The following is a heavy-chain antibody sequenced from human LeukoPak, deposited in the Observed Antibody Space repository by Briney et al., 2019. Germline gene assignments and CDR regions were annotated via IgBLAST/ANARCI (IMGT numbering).Heavy chain of an antibody. D-gene: IGHD3-22*01. CDR2: IYPGDSDT. V-gene: IGHV5-51*01. CDR3: ARQKGSSGYYQGEIFDY. J-gene: IGHJ4*02. Sequence: GESLKISCKGSGYSFTSYWIGWVRQMPGKGLEWMGIIYPGDSDTRYSPSFQGQVTISADKSISTAYLQWSSLKASDTAMYYCARQKGSSGYYQGEIFDYWGQGTLVTVSS. CDR1: GYSFTSYW.